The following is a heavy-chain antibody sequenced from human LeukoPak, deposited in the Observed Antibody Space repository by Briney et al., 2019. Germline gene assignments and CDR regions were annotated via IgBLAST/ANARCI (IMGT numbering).Heavy chain of an antibody. D-gene: IGHD3-22*01. V-gene: IGHV4-39*07. CDR3: ATLTYYYDSSGYYPLAFDV. Sequence: SETLSLICTVSGGSISSSSHYWGWIRQPPGKGREWIGVMYYGGSSYYSPSLKSRVTISVDTSKNQFSLNLSSVTAADAAVYYCATLTYYYDSSGYYPLAFDVWGQGTMVTVSS. CDR2: MYYGGSS. CDR1: GGSISSSSHY. J-gene: IGHJ3*01.